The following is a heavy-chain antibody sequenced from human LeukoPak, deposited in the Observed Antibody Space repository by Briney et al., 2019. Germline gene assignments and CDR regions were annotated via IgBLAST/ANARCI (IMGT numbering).Heavy chain of an antibody. V-gene: IGHV4-30-4*01. CDR2: VYNRGST. CDR3: ARDLDP. Sequence: KASETLSLTCTVSGGSISSGDYYWSWIRQPPGKGLEWIGHVYNRGSTYYNPSLKSRVTISVDTSKNHFSLKLSSVTAADTAVYYCARDLDPWGQGTLVTVSS. J-gene: IGHJ5*02. CDR1: GGSISSGDYY.